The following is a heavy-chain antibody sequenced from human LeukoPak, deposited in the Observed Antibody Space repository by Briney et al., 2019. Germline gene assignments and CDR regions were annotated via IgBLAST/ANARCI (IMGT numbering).Heavy chain of an antibody. CDR1: GFTFSNYA. D-gene: IGHD6-13*01. Sequence: GRCLRLSCAASGFTFSNYAIHWVRQAPGKGLEWVARVSDDGRKKYYADSVKGRFTISRDNSKKTLYLEMNSLGGEDTAVYYCARDQSVRLLQTSSTYFKHVFAIWGQGSMVTVSS. J-gene: IGHJ3*02. CDR3: ARDQSVRLLQTSSTYFKHVFAI. V-gene: IGHV3-30*04. CDR2: VSDDGRKK.